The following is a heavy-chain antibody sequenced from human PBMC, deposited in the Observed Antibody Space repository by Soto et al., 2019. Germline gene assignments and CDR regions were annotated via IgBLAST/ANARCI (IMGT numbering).Heavy chain of an antibody. Sequence: SETLSLTCTVSGGSISNYSWSWIRQPPGKGLEWIGYFYYGGGSNYNPSLKGRVAISVDTSKNQFSLKLSSVTAADTAVYYCARDSSGWDAVDYWGQGTLVTVSS. V-gene: IGHV4-59*01. J-gene: IGHJ4*02. CDR1: GGSISNYS. CDR2: FYYGGGS. D-gene: IGHD6-19*01. CDR3: ARDSSGWDAVDY.